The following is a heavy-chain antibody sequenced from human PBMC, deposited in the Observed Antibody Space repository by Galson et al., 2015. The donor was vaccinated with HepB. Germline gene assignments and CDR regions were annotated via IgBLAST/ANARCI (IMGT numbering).Heavy chain of an antibody. CDR3: ARVRYDFWGGYLGLPNMDV. D-gene: IGHD3-3*01. CDR2: ISPDNGKT. V-gene: IGHV1-18*01. J-gene: IGHJ6*03. CDR1: GYIFTRYG. Sequence: GESLKISCTASGYIFTRYGFTWVRQAPGQGLEWMGWISPDNGKTNYTQKLQGRVTMTTDTSTNTAYMELRSLRFDDTAVYYCARVRYDFWGGYLGLPNMDVWGEGTTITASS.